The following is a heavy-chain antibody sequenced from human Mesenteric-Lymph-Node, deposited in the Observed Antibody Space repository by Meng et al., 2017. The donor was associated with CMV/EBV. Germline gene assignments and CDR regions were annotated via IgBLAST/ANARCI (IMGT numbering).Heavy chain of an antibody. CDR3: ASAAVAADAFDI. CDR2: IYYSGST. V-gene: IGHV4-59*01. J-gene: IGHJ3*02. Sequence: SETLSLTCTVSGGSISSYYWSWIRQPPGKGLEWIGYIYYSGSTNYNPSLKSRVTISVDTSKNQFSLKLSSVTAADTAVYYCASAAVAADAFDIWGQGTMVTVS. D-gene: IGHD6-19*01. CDR1: GGSISSYY.